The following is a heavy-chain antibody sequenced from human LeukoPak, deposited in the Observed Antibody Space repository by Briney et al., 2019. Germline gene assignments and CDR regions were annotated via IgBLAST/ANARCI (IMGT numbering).Heavy chain of an antibody. D-gene: IGHD1-26*01. J-gene: IGHJ2*01. CDR2: IYHSGST. CDR3: ARVREVGATERGYFDL. V-gene: IGHV4-30-2*01. Sequence: SETLSLTCTVSGGSISSGGYYWSWIRQPPGKGLEWIGYIYHSGSTYYNPSLKSRVTISVDRSKNQFSLKLSSVTAADTAVYYCARVREVGATERGYFDLWGRGTLVTVSS. CDR1: GGSISSGGYY.